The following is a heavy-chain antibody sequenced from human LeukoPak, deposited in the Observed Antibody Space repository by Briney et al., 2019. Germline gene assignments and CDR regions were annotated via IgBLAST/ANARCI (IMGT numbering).Heavy chain of an antibody. CDR1: GGSISSYY. Sequence: SETLSLTCTVSGGSISSYYWSWIRQPPGKGLEWIGEINHSGSTNYNPSLKSRVTISVDTSKNQFSLKLSSVTAADTAVYYCARGKYCSGGSCYAIREYYFDYWGQGTLVTVSS. CDR2: INHSGST. V-gene: IGHV4-34*01. D-gene: IGHD2-15*01. J-gene: IGHJ4*02. CDR3: ARGKYCSGGSCYAIREYYFDY.